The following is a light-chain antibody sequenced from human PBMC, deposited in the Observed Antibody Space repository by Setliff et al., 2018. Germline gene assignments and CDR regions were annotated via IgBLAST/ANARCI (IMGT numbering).Light chain of an antibody. J-gene: IGLJ1*01. CDR1: SSNIGSNT. V-gene: IGLV1-44*01. CDR2: RNN. Sequence: QSALAQPPSASGTPGQRVTIPCSGSSSNIGSNTVNWYQQLPGTAPKLLIYRNNQRPSGVPDRFSGSKSGTSASLAISGLQSEDEADYYCAAWDDSLNGEVFGTGTKVTVL. CDR3: AAWDDSLNGEV.